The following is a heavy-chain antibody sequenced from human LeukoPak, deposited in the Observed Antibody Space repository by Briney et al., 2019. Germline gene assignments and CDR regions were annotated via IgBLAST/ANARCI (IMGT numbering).Heavy chain of an antibody. V-gene: IGHV1-2*04. J-gene: IGHJ4*02. CDR2: INPNSGGT. D-gene: IGHD1-26*01. CDR3: ARGGWELPQIGY. Sequence: ASVNVSCKASGYTFTGYYMHWVRQAPGQGLEWMGWINPNSGGTNYAQKFQGWVTMTRDTSISTAYMELSRLRSDDTAVYYCARGGWELPQIGYWGQGTLVTVSS. CDR1: GYTFTGYY.